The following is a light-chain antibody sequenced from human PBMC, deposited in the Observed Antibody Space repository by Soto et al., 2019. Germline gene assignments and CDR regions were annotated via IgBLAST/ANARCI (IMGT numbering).Light chain of an antibody. V-gene: IGKV1-39*01. Sequence: DIQMTQSPSSLSASVGDRVTIACRASQSISNYLNWYQQKPGKAPKLLIYAASSSQSEVPSRFSGSGSGTDFTLTISSLQPEDFATYYCQQSYSTPLTFGGGTKVEIK. CDR3: QQSYSTPLT. CDR1: QSISNY. J-gene: IGKJ4*01. CDR2: AAS.